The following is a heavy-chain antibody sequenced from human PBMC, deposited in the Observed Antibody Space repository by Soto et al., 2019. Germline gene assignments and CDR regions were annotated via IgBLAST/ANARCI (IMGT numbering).Heavy chain of an antibody. CDR2: INHSGST. CDR1: GGSFSGYY. J-gene: IGHJ5*02. CDR3: ARARSSSWYNDR. D-gene: IGHD6-13*01. V-gene: IGHV4-34*01. Sequence: QVQLQQWGAGLLKPSETLSLTCAVYGGSFSGYYWSWIRQPPGKGLEWIGEINHSGSTNYNPSLKSRVTISVDTSKNQFSLKLSSVTAADTAVYYCARARSSSWYNDRWGQGTLVTVSS.